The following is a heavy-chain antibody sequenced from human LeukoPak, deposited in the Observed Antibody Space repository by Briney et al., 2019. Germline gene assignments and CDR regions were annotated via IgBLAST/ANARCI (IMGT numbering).Heavy chain of an antibody. J-gene: IGHJ3*02. CDR3: ARDYSMEDAFDI. CDR2: IYYSGST. D-gene: IGHD2/OR15-2a*01. Sequence: PSETLSLTCTVSGGSISSYYWSWIRQPPGKGLEWIGYIYYSGSTNYNPSFKSRVTISVDTSKNQFSLKLSSVTAADTAVYYCARDYSMEDAFDIWGQGTMVTVSS. V-gene: IGHV4-59*01. CDR1: GGSISSYY.